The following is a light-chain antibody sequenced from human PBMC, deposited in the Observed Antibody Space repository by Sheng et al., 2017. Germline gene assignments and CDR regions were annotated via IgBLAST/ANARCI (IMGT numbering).Light chain of an antibody. CDR2: AAS. CDR1: RGISNY. Sequence: DVQMTQSPSSLSASVGDRVTITCRASRGISNYLGWFQQKPGKAPESLIYAASTLQSGVPSRFSGSGSGTDFILTITNLQPEDFATYYCQQSSSFPPTFGQGTKVEIK. J-gene: IGKJ1*01. CDR3: QQSSSFPPT. V-gene: IGKV1-16*01.